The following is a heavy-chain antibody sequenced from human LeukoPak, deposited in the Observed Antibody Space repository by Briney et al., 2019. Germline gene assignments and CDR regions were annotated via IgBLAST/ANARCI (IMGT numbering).Heavy chain of an antibody. J-gene: IGHJ5*02. CDR1: GFTFSNAW. Sequence: GGSLRLSCAASGFTFSNAWMSWVRQAPGKGLEWVGRIKSKTDGGTTDYAAPVKGRFTISRDDSKNTLYLQMNSLKTEDTAVSYCTTDGVHCSSTSCSWGQGTLVTVSS. CDR2: IKSKTDGGTT. CDR3: TTDGVHCSSTSCS. V-gene: IGHV3-15*01. D-gene: IGHD2-2*01.